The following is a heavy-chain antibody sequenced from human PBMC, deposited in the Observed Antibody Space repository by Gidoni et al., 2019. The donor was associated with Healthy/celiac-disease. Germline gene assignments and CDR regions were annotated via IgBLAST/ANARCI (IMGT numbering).Heavy chain of an antibody. D-gene: IGHD4-17*01. CDR2: IIPILGTA. V-gene: IGHV1-69*01. J-gene: IGHJ3*02. Sequence: QVQLVQSGAEAKKPGSSVKVSCKASGATFSSYAISWVRQAPGQGLEWMGGIIPILGTANYAQKFQGRVTITADESTSTAYMELSSLRSEDTAVYYCAGAVGDYQTYDAFDIWGQGTMVTVSS. CDR1: GATFSSYA. CDR3: AGAVGDYQTYDAFDI.